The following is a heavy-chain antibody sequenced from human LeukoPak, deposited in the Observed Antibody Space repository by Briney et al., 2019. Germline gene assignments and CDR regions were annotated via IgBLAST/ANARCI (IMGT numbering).Heavy chain of an antibody. CDR2: INSDGSST. V-gene: IGHV3-74*01. Sequence: GGSLRLSSAASGFTFSSYWMHWVRQAPGKGLVWVSRINSDGSSTSYADSVKGRFTISRDNAKNTLYLQMNSLRAEDTAVYYCARVGYYDILTGTNYWGQGTLVTVSS. CDR1: GFTFSSYW. D-gene: IGHD3-9*01. J-gene: IGHJ4*02. CDR3: ARVGYYDILTGTNY.